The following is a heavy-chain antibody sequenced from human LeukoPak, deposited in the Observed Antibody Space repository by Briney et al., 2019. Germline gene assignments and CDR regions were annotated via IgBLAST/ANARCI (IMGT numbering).Heavy chain of an antibody. CDR1: GDSITSSHW. CDR2: TYHSGST. CDR3: ARVSRRIGYCSGGSCNTNDY. J-gene: IGHJ4*02. Sequence: SGTLSLTCTVSGDSITSSHWWSWIRQSPGKGLEWIGNTYHSGSTNYNPSLKSRVTISVDTSKNQFSLKLSSVTAADTAVYYCARVSRRIGYCSGGSCNTNDYWGQGTLVTASS. D-gene: IGHD2-15*01. V-gene: IGHV4-4*02.